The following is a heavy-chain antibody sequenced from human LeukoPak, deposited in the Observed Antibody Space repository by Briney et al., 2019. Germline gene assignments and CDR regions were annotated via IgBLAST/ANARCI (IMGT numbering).Heavy chain of an antibody. D-gene: IGHD1-26*01. Sequence: PGGSLRLSCAASGFTFSDNYMSWIRQAPGKGLEWVSYISSSGRTKYYADSVKGRFTISRDNAKNSLFLQMNSLRAEDTAVYYCVREKGELEPFDYWGQGTLVTVSS. CDR1: GFTFSDNY. CDR3: VREKGELEPFDY. CDR2: ISSSGRTK. J-gene: IGHJ4*02. V-gene: IGHV3-11*01.